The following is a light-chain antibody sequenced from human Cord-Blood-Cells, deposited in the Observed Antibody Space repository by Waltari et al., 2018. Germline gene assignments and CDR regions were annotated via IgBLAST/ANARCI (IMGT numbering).Light chain of an antibody. J-gene: IGKJ2*03. V-gene: IGKV3-11*01. CDR2: DAS. CDR3: QQRSNWPPKYS. CDR1: QSVSSY. Sequence: EIVLTQSPDTLSLSPGERATLSCRASQSVSSYLAWYQQKPGQAPRPLIYDASNRATGIPARFSGSGSGTDFTLTISSLEPEDFAVYYCQQRSNWPPKYSFGQGTKLEIK.